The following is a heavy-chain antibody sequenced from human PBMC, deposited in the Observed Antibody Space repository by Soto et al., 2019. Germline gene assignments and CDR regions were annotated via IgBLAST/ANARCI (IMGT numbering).Heavy chain of an antibody. D-gene: IGHD4-17*01. CDR3: ARDTDYGGNQYYYYGMDV. CDR1: GGTFSSYA. CDR2: IIPIFGTA. Sequence: ASVKVSCKASGGTFSSYAMRWVRQAPGQGLEWMGGIIPIFGTANYAQKFQGRVTITADESTSTAYMELSSLRSEDTAVYYCARDTDYGGNQYYYYGMDVWGQGTTVTVSS. J-gene: IGHJ6*02. V-gene: IGHV1-69*13.